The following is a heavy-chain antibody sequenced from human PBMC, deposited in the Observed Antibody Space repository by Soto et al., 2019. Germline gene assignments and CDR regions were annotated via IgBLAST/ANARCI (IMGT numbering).Heavy chain of an antibody. Sequence: QVQLVQSGAEVKKPGASVKVSCKASGYTFTNYGISWVRQAPEQGLEWMGWISAYSAETNYAQKLQGRVTMTTDTSTSTAYMELRSLRSDDTAVYYCAKTTVTTYYYYGMDVWGQGTTVPVSS. V-gene: IGHV1-18*01. CDR1: GYTFTNYG. CDR2: ISAYSAET. CDR3: AKTTVTTYYYYGMDV. J-gene: IGHJ6*02. D-gene: IGHD4-17*01.